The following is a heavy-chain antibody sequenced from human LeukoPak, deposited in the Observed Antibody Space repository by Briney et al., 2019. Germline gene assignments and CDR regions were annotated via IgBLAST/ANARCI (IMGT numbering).Heavy chain of an antibody. D-gene: IGHD4-17*01. V-gene: IGHV1-2*02. Sequence: GASVKVSCKASGYTFTGYYMHWARQAPGQGLEWMGWINPNSGGTNYAQKFQGRVTMTRDTSISTAYMELSRLRSDDTAVYYCARVVATGYGDYFDAFDIWGQGTMVTVSS. J-gene: IGHJ3*02. CDR2: INPNSGGT. CDR1: GYTFTGYY. CDR3: ARVVATGYGDYFDAFDI.